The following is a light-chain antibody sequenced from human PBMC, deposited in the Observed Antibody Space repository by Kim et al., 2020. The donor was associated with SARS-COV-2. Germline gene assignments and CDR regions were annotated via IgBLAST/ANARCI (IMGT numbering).Light chain of an antibody. CDR2: QSA. V-gene: IGKV1-5*01. Sequence: DIQMTQFPSLLTASIGDTVIITCRASQTVDIWVAWYQQRPGQVPRLLIDQSAELQKGVPSRFNGTGSGTDFTLTIRNLQPSDFATYYCQQYDTHSTFGHGTKVDIK. CDR3: QQYDTHST. CDR1: QTVDIW. J-gene: IGKJ1*01.